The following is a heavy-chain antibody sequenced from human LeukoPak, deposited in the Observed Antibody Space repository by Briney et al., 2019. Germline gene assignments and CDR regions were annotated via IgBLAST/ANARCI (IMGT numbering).Heavy chain of an antibody. Sequence: QPGGSLSLSCAASGFTFRRYWMHWVRQAPGKGPVWVSRINTDGSDTIYADSVKGRFTISRDNAKNTLFLQMNSLRAEDTAVYYCARDESVTGPTTFDYWGQRTLVTVSS. V-gene: IGHV3-74*01. CDR3: ARDESVTGPTTFDY. D-gene: IGHD6-19*01. J-gene: IGHJ4*02. CDR2: INTDGSDT. CDR1: GFTFRRYW.